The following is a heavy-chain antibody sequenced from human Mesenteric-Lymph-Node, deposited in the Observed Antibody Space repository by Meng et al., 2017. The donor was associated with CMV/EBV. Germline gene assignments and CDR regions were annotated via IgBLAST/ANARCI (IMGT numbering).Heavy chain of an antibody. CDR1: GFTFSSYG. D-gene: IGHD2-21*01. CDR3: AKDEEGWGSHFDY. V-gene: IGHV3-30*02. Sequence: GGSLRLSCAASGFTFSSYGMHWVRQAPGKGLEWVAFIGHDGSNKYYTDSVQGRFTISRDNAKNTLYLQMYSLRPEDTAHYYCAKDEEGWGSHFDYWGQGTLVTVSS. CDR2: IGHDGSNK. J-gene: IGHJ4*02.